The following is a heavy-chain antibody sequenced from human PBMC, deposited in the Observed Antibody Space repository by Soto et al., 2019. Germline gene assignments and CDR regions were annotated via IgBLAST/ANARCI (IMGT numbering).Heavy chain of an antibody. Sequence: QVQLVESGGGVVQPGKSLRLSCVASGFTFSSHGMHWVRQAPGKGLEWVAVISYDGSNKYYADSVKGRFTISRDNSKNTVYLQMNSLRAEDTAVYYCAKDRGTSASRVWDHYYGIDVWGQGTTVTVSS. CDR2: ISYDGSNK. CDR3: AKDRGTSASRVWDHYYGIDV. V-gene: IGHV3-30*18. J-gene: IGHJ6*02. CDR1: GFTFSSHG. D-gene: IGHD6-6*01.